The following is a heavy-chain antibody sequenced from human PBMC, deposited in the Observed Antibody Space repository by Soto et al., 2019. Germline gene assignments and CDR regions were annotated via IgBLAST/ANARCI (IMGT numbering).Heavy chain of an antibody. CDR2: ISSSGYI. J-gene: IGHJ6*02. CDR1: GINFNRYT. CDR3: ARDCSGGSCYPGMDV. D-gene: IGHD2-15*01. V-gene: IGHV3-21*01. Sequence: PGGSLILSCASYGINFNRYTINWVRQAPGKRLEWLSSISSSGYIFSTDSVRGRFTISRDNAKNSVYLQINSLRAEDTAVYFCARDCSGGSCYPGMDVWGQGTTVTVSS.